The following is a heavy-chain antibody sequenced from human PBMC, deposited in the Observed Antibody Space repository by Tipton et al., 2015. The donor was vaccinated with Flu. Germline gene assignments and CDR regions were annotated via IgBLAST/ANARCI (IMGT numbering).Heavy chain of an antibody. J-gene: IGHJ4*02. CDR2: VRQAGSP. D-gene: IGHD2-2*01. Sequence: TLSLTCSVSGDSIASPYFWGWIRQPPGKGLEWIGNVRQAGSPYYNPSLRSRLSISLDRPKNQFSLRLTSVTAADTAVYYCARDPSLGMPDYFDHWGQGILVTASS. V-gene: IGHV4-38-2*02. CDR1: GDSIASPYF. CDR3: ARDPSLGMPDYFDH.